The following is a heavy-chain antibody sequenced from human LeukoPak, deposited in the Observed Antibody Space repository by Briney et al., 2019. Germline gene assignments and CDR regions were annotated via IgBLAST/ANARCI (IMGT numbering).Heavy chain of an antibody. CDR3: ARDDYGDQTPFYWFDP. CDR1: GGSFSGYY. Sequence: SETLSLTCAVYGGSFSGYYWSWIRQPPGKGLEWIGSIYYSGSTYYNPALKSRVTISVDTSKNQFSLKLSSVTAADTAVYYCARDDYGDQTPFYWFDPWGQGTLVTVSS. V-gene: IGHV4-34*01. D-gene: IGHD4-17*01. CDR2: IYYSGST. J-gene: IGHJ5*02.